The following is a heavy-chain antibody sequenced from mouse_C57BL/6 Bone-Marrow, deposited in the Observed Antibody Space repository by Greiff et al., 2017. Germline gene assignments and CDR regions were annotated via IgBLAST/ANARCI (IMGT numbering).Heavy chain of an antibody. CDR2: IDPSDSYT. V-gene: IGHV1-50*01. Sequence: QVQLQQPGAELVKPGASVKLSCKASGYTFTSYWMQWVKQRPGQGLEWIGEIDPSDSYTNYNQKFKGKATLTVDTSSSTAYMQLSSLTSEDSAVYFCANKAESICAYWGQGTLVTVSA. CDR1: GYTFTSYW. CDR3: ANKAESICAY. J-gene: IGHJ3*01. D-gene: IGHD2-3*01.